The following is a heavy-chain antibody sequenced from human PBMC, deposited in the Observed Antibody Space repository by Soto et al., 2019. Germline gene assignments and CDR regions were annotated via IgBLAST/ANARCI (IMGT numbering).Heavy chain of an antibody. Sequence: QVQLQQWGAGLLKPSETLSLTCAVYGGSFSPYFWSWTRQPPGKGLEWIGEINHSGSTNYNPSLTRLATLSADTSKNPVSLKLTSVTAADTAVYYCARLASGWQYYYFDFWGRGTPVTVSS. D-gene: IGHD6-19*01. CDR3: ARLASGWQYYYFDF. J-gene: IGHJ2*01. CDR2: INHSGST. V-gene: IGHV4-34*01. CDR1: GGSFSPYF.